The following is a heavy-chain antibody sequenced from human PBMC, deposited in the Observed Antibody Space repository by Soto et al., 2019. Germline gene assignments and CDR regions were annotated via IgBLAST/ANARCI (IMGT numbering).Heavy chain of an antibody. CDR3: ARNDYGDYDGYYYYGMDV. CDR1: GGSFSGYY. Sequence: SETLSLTCAVYGGSFSGYYWSWIRQPPGKGLAWIGEINHSGSTNYNPSLKSRVTISVDTSKNQFSLKLSSVTAADTAVYYCARNDYGDYDGYYYYGMDVWGQGTTVTVSS. V-gene: IGHV4-34*01. J-gene: IGHJ6*02. CDR2: INHSGST. D-gene: IGHD4-17*01.